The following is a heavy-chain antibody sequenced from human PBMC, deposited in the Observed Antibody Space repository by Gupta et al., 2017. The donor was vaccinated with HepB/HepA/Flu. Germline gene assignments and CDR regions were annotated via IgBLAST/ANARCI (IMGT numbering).Heavy chain of an antibody. Sequence: HITLKESGPTLSTLSHTLTLTRTFSGFLLRTTAVGVGWIRQPPGKALEWLASIYLNDDKRYSPSLKSRLTITKDTSNNQVVLTMTNMDPVDTATYYCVRGDYGDPFDYWGQGTLVTVSS. CDR3: VRGDYGDPFDY. CDR1: GFLLRTTAVG. J-gene: IGHJ4*02. D-gene: IGHD4-17*01. CDR2: IYLNDDK. V-gene: IGHV2-5*01.